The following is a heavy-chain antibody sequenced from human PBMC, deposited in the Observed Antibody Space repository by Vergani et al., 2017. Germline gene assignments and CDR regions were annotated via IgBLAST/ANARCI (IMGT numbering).Heavy chain of an antibody. CDR2: ISYDGSNK. J-gene: IGHJ3*01. V-gene: IGHV3-30-3*01. D-gene: IGHD2-21*01. CDR3: ARDCGEYDKDALDV. CDR1: GFIFSSYA. Sequence: QVQLVESGGGVVQPGRSLRLSCAASGFIFSSYAMHWVRQAPGKGLEWVAVISYDGSNKYYADSVKGRFTISRDNSKNTLYLQMNSLRAEDTAVYYCARDCGEYDKDALDVWGQGTKVTVTS.